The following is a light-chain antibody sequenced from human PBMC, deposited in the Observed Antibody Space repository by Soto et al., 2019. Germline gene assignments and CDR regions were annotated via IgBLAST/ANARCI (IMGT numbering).Light chain of an antibody. CDR2: DAS. V-gene: IGKV3-11*01. J-gene: IGKJ1*01. CDR1: QSVSSY. Sequence: EILLTQSPSTLSLSAGERATLSCRASQSVSSYLAWYQQKPGQAPRLLISDASNRAAGVPGRFSGSGSGTDFTLTITRLEPEDFAFYYCHQRQRWPRTFGQGTKVDIK. CDR3: HQRQRWPRT.